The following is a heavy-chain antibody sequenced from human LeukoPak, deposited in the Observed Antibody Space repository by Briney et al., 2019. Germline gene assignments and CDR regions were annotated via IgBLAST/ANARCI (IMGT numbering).Heavy chain of an antibody. D-gene: IGHD4-11*01. J-gene: IGHJ6*02. Sequence: SVKVSCKASGGTFTSYAISWVRQAPGQGLEWMGGIIPIFGTANYAQKFQGRVTITADESTSTAYMELSSLRSEDTAAYYCARSYRDYYYYYGMDVWGQGTTVTVSS. CDR3: ARSYRDYYYYYGMDV. CDR1: GGTFTSYA. V-gene: IGHV1-69*13. CDR2: IIPIFGTA.